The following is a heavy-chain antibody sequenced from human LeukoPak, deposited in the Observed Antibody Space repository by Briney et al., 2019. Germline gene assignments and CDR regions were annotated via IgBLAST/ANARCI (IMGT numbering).Heavy chain of an antibody. D-gene: IGHD2-2*02. Sequence: PGRSLRLSCAASGFTFSSYAMHWVRQAPXXXLEWVAVISXDGSNKYYADSVKGRFTISRDNSKNTLYLQMNSLRAEDTAVYYCARGLQLIVVAPAAIQGYWGQGTLVTVSS. CDR2: ISXDGSNK. J-gene: IGHJ4*02. CDR1: GFTFSSYA. CDR3: ARGLQLIVVAPAAIQGY. V-gene: IGHV3-30-3*01.